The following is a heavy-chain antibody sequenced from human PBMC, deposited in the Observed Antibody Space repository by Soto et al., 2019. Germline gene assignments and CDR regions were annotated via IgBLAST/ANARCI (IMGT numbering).Heavy chain of an antibody. CDR2: IYGSGST. CDR1: GGSIFNYY. D-gene: IGHD3-22*01. CDR3: ARRYYDSSGYFRFDF. Sequence: SETLSLTCTVFGGSIFNYYWSWIRQSPEKGLEWIGYIYGSGSTNYNPSLKSRVTISLDPSKNQFSLKLSSVTAADTAVYYCARRYYDSSGYFRFDFWGWGTLVTVSS. V-gene: IGHV4-59*01. J-gene: IGHJ4*02.